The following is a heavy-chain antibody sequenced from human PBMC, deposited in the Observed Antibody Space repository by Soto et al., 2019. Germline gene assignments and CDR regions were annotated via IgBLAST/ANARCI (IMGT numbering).Heavy chain of an antibody. D-gene: IGHD2-2*01. V-gene: IGHV4-31*03. J-gene: IGHJ4*02. CDR1: GGSITNGDYY. CDR2: INYRGTT. CDR3: ARDAPGEAPY. Sequence: QVQLQESGPGLVRPSQTLSLTCTVSGGSITNGDYYWNWIRQHSGKGLEWIGYINYRGTTFYNPSLKSRVCISVETSKNQFSLNLSSVTASDTAVYFCARDAPGEAPYWGQGTLVTVSS.